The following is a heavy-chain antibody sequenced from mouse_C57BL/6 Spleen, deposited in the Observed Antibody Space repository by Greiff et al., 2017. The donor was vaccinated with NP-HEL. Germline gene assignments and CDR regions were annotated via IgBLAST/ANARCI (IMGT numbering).Heavy chain of an antibody. V-gene: IGHV1-7*01. D-gene: IGHD1-1*01. J-gene: IGHJ2*01. CDR2: INPSSGYT. CDR3: ARRGLDYGSSYEGFPYFDY. Sequence: LQESGAELAKPGSSVKLSCRASGYTFTSYWMHWVKQRPGQGLEWIGYINPSSGYTKYNQKFKDKATLTADKSSSTAYMQLSSLTYEDSAVYYCARRGLDYGSSYEGFPYFDYWGQGTTLTVSS. CDR1: GYTFTSYW.